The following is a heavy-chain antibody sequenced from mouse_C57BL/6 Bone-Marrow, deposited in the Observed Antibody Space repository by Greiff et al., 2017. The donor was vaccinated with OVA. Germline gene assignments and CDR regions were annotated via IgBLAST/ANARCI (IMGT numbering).Heavy chain of an antibody. D-gene: IGHD2-3*01. J-gene: IGHJ1*03. V-gene: IGHV1-50*01. CDR3: AREGTSYDGYWWYFDV. CDR2: IDPSDSYT. CDR1: GYTFTSYW. Sequence: QVQLQQPGAELVKPGASVKLSCKASGYTFTSYWMQWVKQRPGQGLEWIGEIDPSDSYTNYNQKFKGKATLTVDTSASTAYMQLSSLTSEDSAVYYCAREGTSYDGYWWYFDVWGTGTTVTVSS.